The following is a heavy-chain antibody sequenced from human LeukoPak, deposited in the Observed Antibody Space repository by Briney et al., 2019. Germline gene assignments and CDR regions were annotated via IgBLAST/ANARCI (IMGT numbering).Heavy chain of an antibody. Sequence: GGSLRLSCAASGFTFSSYAMSWVRQAPGKGLEWVANMKQDGSEKYYVDSVKGRFTISRDNAKNSLYLQMNSLRAEDTAVYYCARETGAAGTPYYGMDVWGQGTTVTVSS. D-gene: IGHD6-13*01. V-gene: IGHV3-7*01. CDR3: ARETGAAGTPYYGMDV. J-gene: IGHJ6*02. CDR1: GFTFSSYA. CDR2: MKQDGSEK.